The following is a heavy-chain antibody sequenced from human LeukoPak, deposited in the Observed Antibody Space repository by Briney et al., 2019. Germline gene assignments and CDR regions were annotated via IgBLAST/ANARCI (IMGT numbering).Heavy chain of an antibody. CDR2: ISAYNGNT. J-gene: IGHJ4*02. D-gene: IGHD2-15*01. V-gene: IGHV1-18*01. CDR3: ARDRCSGGSCYQVTGGY. CDR1: GYTFTSYG. Sequence: ASVKVSCKASGYTFTSYGISWVRQAPGQGLERMGWISAYNGNTNYAQKLQGRVTITTDTSTSTAYMELRSLRSDDTAVYYCARDRCSGGSCYQVTGGYWGQGTLVTVSS.